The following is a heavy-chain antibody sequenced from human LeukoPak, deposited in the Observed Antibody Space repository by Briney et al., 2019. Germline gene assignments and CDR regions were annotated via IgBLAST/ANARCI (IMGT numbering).Heavy chain of an antibody. D-gene: IGHD3-3*01. J-gene: IGHJ6*02. CDR1: GYTFTSYD. CDR2: MNPNSGNT. Sequence: ASVKVSCKASGYTFTSYDINWVRQATGQGLEWMGWMNPNSGNTGYAQKFQGRVTMTRNTSISTAYMELSSLRSEDTAVYYCARGRPDYDFWSGYYLAYYYYGMDVWGQGTTVTVSS. CDR3: ARGRPDYDFWSGYYLAYYYYGMDV. V-gene: IGHV1-8*01.